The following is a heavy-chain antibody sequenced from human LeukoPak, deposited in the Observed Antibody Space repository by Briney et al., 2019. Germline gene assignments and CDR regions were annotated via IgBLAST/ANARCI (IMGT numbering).Heavy chain of an antibody. CDR3: ARDSGVPYDAFDI. J-gene: IGHJ3*02. D-gene: IGHD2-15*01. CDR2: INPSGGST. Sequence: ASVKVSCKASGYTFTSYYMHWVRQAPGQGLEWMGIINPSGGSTSYAQKFQGRVTMTRDMSTSTVYMELSSLRSEDTVVYYCARDSGVPYDAFDIWGQGTMVTVSS. CDR1: GYTFTSYY. V-gene: IGHV1-46*01.